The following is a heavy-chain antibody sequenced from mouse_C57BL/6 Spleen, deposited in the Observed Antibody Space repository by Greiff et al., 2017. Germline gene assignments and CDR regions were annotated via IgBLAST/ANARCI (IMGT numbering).Heavy chain of an antibody. CDR2: INPKNGGT. CDR3: ARRTGLDY. CDR1: GYTFTDYY. J-gene: IGHJ2*01. D-gene: IGHD4-1*01. Sequence: EVQLQQSGPELVKPGASVKISCKASGYTFTDYYMNWVKQSHGKSLEWIGDINPKNGGTSYNQKFKGKATLTVDKSSSTAYMELRSLTSEDSAVXYCARRTGLDYWGQGTTLTVSS. V-gene: IGHV1-26*01.